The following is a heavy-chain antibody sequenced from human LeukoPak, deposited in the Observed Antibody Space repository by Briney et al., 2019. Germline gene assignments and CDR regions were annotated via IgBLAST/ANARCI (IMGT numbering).Heavy chain of an antibody. CDR1: GYSFSDYY. Sequence: ASVRVSCKTSGYSFSDYYIHWVRQAPGQGLEWMGWINPDSGGTNYAQNLQDRVTMTRDTSISTAYMEVSRLRSDDTAVYYCATTGIYGSGVYIDIWGQGTMVTVSS. V-gene: IGHV1-2*02. J-gene: IGHJ3*02. CDR2: INPDSGGT. CDR3: ATTGIYGSGVYIDI. D-gene: IGHD3-10*01.